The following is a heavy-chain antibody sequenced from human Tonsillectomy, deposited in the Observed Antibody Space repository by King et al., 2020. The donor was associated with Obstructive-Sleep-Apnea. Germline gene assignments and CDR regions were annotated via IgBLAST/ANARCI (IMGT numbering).Heavy chain of an antibody. CDR3: ARVGGGLGLVLYYFDC. D-gene: IGHD3-16*01. CDR1: GGSITSSNW. CDR2: INLSGTV. J-gene: IGHJ4*02. Sequence: VQLQESGPGLVKPSDSLSLTCTVAGGSITSSNWWSWVRQTPGKGLEWIGEINLSGTVNYNPSLKSRVSFSMDKSNKQVSLRLSSATAADTGVYYCARVGGGLGLVLYYFDCWGQGTLVTVSS. V-gene: IGHV4-4*02.